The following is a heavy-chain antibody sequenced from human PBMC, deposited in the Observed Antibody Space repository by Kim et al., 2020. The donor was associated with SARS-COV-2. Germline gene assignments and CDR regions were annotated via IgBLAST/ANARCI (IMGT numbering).Heavy chain of an antibody. V-gene: IGHV3-30-3*02. Sequence: AGPVKGRLTISRDNSENTLYLKMNSMRAEDTAVYYCAKDGMDYYYGMDVWGQGTTVTVSS. J-gene: IGHJ6*02. D-gene: IGHD1-26*01. CDR3: AKDGMDYYYGMDV.